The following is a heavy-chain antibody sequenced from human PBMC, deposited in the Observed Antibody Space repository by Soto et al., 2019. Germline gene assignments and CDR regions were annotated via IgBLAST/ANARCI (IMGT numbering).Heavy chain of an antibody. CDR3: AKDYLTDDILTGYFSLDY. V-gene: IGHV3-23*01. CDR1: GFTFSSYA. CDR2: ISGSGGST. Sequence: GGSLRLSCAASGFTFSSYAMSWVRQAPGKGLEWVSAISGSGGSTYYADSVKGRFTISRDNSKNTLYLQMNSLRAEDTAVYYCAKDYLTDDILTGYFSLDYWGQGTLVTVSS. D-gene: IGHD3-9*01. J-gene: IGHJ4*02.